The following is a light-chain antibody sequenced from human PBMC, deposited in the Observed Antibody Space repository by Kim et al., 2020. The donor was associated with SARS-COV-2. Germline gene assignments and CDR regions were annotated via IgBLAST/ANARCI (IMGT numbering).Light chain of an antibody. V-gene: IGKV3-20*01. CDR3: QQYGNSPET. J-gene: IGKJ2*01. CDR1: QSVSSNY. CDR2: GAS. Sequence: FSPGESATLSCRASQSVSSNYVAWYQQKPGQAPRLLIYGASSRATGTPDRFRGSGSRTDFTLTISRLEPEDFAVYYCQQYGNSPETFGQGTKLEI.